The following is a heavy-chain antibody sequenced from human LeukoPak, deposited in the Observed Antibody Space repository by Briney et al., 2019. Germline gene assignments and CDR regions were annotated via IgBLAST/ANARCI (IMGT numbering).Heavy chain of an antibody. CDR2: INPSGGST. CDR3: GRDLWGSGSYLGY. CDR1: GYTFTSYY. J-gene: IGHJ4*02. V-gene: IGHV1-46*03. D-gene: IGHD1-26*01. Sequence: GASVKVSCKASGYTFTSYYMHWVLQAPGQGLEWMGLINPSGGSTSYAQKFQGRVTMTRDTSTSTVYMELSSLRSEDTAVYCCGRDLWGSGSYLGYWGQGTLVTVSS.